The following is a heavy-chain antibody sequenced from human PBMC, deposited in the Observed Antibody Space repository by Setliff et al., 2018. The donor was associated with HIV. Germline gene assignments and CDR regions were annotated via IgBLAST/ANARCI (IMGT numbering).Heavy chain of an antibody. D-gene: IGHD4-4*01. J-gene: IGHJ6*03. V-gene: IGHV3-33*06. CDR3: GKAPYLQYYYYYMDV. CDR1: GFTFSSYG. Sequence: GGSLRLSCTASGFTFSSYGMHWVRQAPGKGLEWVAVIWYDRSNKYYADSVKGRFTISRDNSKNTLYLQMNSMRAEDTAVYYCGKAPYLQYYYYYMDVWGKGTTVTVSS. CDR2: IWYDRSNK.